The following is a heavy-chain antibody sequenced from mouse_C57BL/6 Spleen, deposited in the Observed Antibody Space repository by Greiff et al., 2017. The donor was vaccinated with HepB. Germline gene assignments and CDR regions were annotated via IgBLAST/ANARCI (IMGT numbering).Heavy chain of an antibody. CDR1: GFSFTSYG. V-gene: IGHV2-3*01. CDR2: RCGDGST. Sequence: VQLQQSGPGLVAPSQRLSITCTVSGFSFTSYGLSWVRQPPGKGLEWLGVRCGDGSTNYHSALISRLSISKDNSKSQVLLKLNSQQTDDTATYYGANPDSYYDVLAYWGTGPLVT. J-gene: IGHJ3*01. D-gene: IGHD2-10*01. CDR3: ANPDSYYDVLAY.